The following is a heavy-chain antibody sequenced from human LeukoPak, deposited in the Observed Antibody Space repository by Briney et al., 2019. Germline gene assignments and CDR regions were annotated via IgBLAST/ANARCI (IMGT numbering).Heavy chain of an antibody. CDR2: ISRDGKRQ. D-gene: IGHD2-21*02. CDR3: ARDRLNRAYCGNDCYSAAFDY. J-gene: IGHJ4*02. Sequence: GGSLRLSCATSGFIFNNYDPHWVRQAPGKGLEWLATISRDGKRQFYTDSVKGRFTISRDDSRNTLYLQMNSLRPEVTAVYYCARDRLNRAYCGNDCYSAAFDYRGQGTLVTVSS. V-gene: IGHV3-30*03. CDR1: GFIFNNYD.